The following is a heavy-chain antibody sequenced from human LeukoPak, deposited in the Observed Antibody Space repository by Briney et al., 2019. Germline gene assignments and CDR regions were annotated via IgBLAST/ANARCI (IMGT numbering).Heavy chain of an antibody. CDR2: INHSGST. V-gene: IGHV4-34*01. CDR1: GGSFSGYY. D-gene: IGHD3-9*01. Sequence: SSETLSLTCAVYGGSFSGYYWSWIRQPPGKGLEWIGEINHSGSTNYNPSLKSRVTISVDTSKNQFSLKLSSVTAADTAVYYCARAGGYFDWLPSENWFDPWGQGTLVTVSS. J-gene: IGHJ5*02. CDR3: ARAGGYFDWLPSENWFDP.